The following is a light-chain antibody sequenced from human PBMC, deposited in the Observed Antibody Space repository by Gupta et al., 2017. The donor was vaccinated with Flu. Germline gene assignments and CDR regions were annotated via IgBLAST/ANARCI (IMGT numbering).Light chain of an antibody. J-gene: IGKJ2*01. Sequence: DIQMTQSPSSLPASVGDRVTLTCRASQRISSYLNWYQQKPGKAPKLLIYAASSLQSGVPSRFSGSGSGTDFTLTISSLQPEDFAIYYCKQSYSTPYTFGQGTKVEIK. CDR1: QRISSY. CDR3: KQSYSTPYT. V-gene: IGKV1-39*01. CDR2: AAS.